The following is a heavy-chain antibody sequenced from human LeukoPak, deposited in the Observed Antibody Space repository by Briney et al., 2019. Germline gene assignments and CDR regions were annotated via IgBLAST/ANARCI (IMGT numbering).Heavy chain of an antibody. CDR3: ARHSQKKALDI. CDR1: GGSISSYY. J-gene: IGHJ3*02. CDR2: IYYSGNT. Sequence: SETLSLTCAVSGGSISSYYWSWIRQPPGKGLEWIGYIYYSGNTNYNPSLKSRVAISVDTSKNQFSLKLSSVTAADTAVYYCARHSQKKALDIWGQGTMVTVSS. V-gene: IGHV4-59*08.